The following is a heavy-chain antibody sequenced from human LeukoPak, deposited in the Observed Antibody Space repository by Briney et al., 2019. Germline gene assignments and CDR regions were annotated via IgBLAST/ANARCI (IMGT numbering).Heavy chain of an antibody. V-gene: IGHV3-23*01. Sequence: GGSLRLSCAASGLTFSSYAMSWVRQAPGKGLEWVSAISGSGGSIYYADSVKGRFTISRDNSKDTLYLQMNSLRVEDTAVYYCAKGASVWFYFFDYWGQGTLVTVSS. D-gene: IGHD6-19*01. CDR3: AKGASVWFYFFDY. CDR1: GLTFSSYA. CDR2: ISGSGGSI. J-gene: IGHJ4*02.